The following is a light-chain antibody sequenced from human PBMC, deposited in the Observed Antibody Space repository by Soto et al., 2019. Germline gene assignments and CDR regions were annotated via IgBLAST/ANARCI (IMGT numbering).Light chain of an antibody. CDR1: QNLLYSSNNKNY. Sequence: DIVMTQSPDSLAVSLGERATINCKSSQNLLYSSNNKNYLAWYQQKPGQPPTLLIYWASTREAGVPDRFSGSGSETDFTLTISSLQAEDVAVYYCHQYYSTPSRTFGGGTRVEIK. V-gene: IGKV4-1*01. CDR2: WAS. J-gene: IGKJ4*01. CDR3: HQYYSTPSRT.